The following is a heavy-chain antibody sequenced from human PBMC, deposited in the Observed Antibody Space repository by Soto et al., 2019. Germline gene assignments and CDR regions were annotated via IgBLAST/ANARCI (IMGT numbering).Heavy chain of an antibody. D-gene: IGHD1-26*01. V-gene: IGHV1-69*13. Sequence: GASVKVSCKASGGTFSSYAISWVRQAPGQGLEWMGGIIPIFGTANYAQKFQGRVPITADESTSTAYMELSCLGAEDTAVYYGARDASGSYRPGENWSDPWRQGTRGTV. CDR3: ARDASGSYRPGENWSDP. CDR1: GGTFSSYA. J-gene: IGHJ5*02. CDR2: IIPIFGTA.